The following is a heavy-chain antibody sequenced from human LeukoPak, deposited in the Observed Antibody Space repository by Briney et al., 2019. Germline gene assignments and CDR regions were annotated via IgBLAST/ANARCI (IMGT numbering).Heavy chain of an antibody. CDR1: GFTFSGSA. CDR2: IRSKANSYAT. J-gene: IGHJ4*02. Sequence: GGSLRPSCAASGFTFSGSAMHWVRQASGKGLEWVGRIRSKANSYATAYAASVKGRFTISRDDSKNTAYLQMNSLKTEDTAVYYCTQSVAGDYWGQGTLVTVSS. CDR3: TQSVAGDY. V-gene: IGHV3-73*01. D-gene: IGHD6-19*01.